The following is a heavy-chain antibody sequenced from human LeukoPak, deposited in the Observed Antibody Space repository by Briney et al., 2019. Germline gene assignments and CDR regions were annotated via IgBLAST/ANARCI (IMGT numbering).Heavy chain of an antibody. CDR1: GFTFSSYG. CDR2: ISYDGINK. Sequence: GGSLRLSCAASGFTFSSYGMHWVRQAPGKGLEWVALISYDGINKYYADSVKGRSTISRDNPKKTLYLQTNSLTLEDTAVYYCAKLPYCGGDCYAGASDIWGQGTMVTVSS. D-gene: IGHD2-21*02. J-gene: IGHJ3*02. V-gene: IGHV3-30*18. CDR3: AKLPYCGGDCYAGASDI.